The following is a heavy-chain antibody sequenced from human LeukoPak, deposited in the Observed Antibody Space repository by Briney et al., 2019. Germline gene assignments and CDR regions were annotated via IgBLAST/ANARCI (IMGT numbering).Heavy chain of an antibody. CDR2: IKKDGSEQ. D-gene: IGHD5-24*01. CDR3: ARDLGWLQSDY. V-gene: IGHV3-7*01. Sequence: PGGSLRLSCAASGFTVSNAWMSWVRQAPGKGLEWVATIKKDGSEQYYVDSMKGRLTISRDNAKNSVYLQIHNLRAEDTAVYYCARDLGWLQSDYWGQGTLVTVSS. CDR1: GFTVSNAW. J-gene: IGHJ4*02.